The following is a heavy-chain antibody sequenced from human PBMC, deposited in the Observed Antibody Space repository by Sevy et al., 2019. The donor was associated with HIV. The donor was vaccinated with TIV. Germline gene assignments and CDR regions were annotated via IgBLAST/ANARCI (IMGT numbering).Heavy chain of an antibody. J-gene: IGHJ3*02. D-gene: IGHD3-3*01. CDR1: GFTFSDHY. CDR2: TRNKANSYTT. CDR3: ARGDFWSGLGAFDI. V-gene: IGHV3-72*01. Sequence: GGSLRLSCAASGFTFSDHYMDWVRQAPGKGLERVGRTRNKANSYTTEYAASVKGRFTISRDDSKNSLYLQMNSLKTEDTAVYYCARGDFWSGLGAFDIWGQGTMVTVSS.